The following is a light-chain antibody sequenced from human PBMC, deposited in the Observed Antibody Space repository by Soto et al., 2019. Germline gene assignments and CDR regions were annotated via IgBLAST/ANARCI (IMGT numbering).Light chain of an antibody. CDR3: SSYTSRDTLYG. V-gene: IGLV2-14*03. Sequence: QSALTQPASVSGSPGQSITISCTGTSSDVGDNNYVSWYQHHPGKAPKLMIYDVTHRPSGISNRFSGSKSGNTASLTISGLQAEDEADYYCSSYTSRDTLYGFGTGTKLTVL. J-gene: IGLJ1*01. CDR1: SSDVGDNNY. CDR2: DVT.